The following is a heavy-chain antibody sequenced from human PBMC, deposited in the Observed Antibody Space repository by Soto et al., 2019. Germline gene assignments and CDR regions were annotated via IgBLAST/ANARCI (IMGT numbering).Heavy chain of an antibody. J-gene: IGHJ4*02. D-gene: IGHD1-26*01. Sequence: QVQLQESGPGQVKPSETLSLTCTISGGSVSVYYWSWIRQSTGQGLEWIGYIYASGCPYYNPSLRSRVTISADTSKNQISLKLTSPTAADTAVYYCARGVGSSPPQYWGRGTLVTVSS. CDR2: IYASGCP. V-gene: IGHV4-59*02. CDR1: GGSVSVYY. CDR3: ARGVGSSPPQY.